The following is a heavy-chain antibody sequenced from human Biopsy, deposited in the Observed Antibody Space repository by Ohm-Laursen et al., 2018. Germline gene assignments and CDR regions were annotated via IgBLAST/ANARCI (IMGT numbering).Heavy chain of an antibody. Sequence: ASVKVSCKTSGYNFDIYPLFWVRQAPGQGFEWMGGIVPLFEATDSAQKFQGRVTITADRSTTTAYIELSGLTSEDTAIYYCAKAGQTSGEYVVPRHFDSWGQGTRVTVSS. J-gene: IGHJ4*02. V-gene: IGHV1-69*06. D-gene: IGHD2-15*01. CDR2: IVPLFEAT. CDR3: AKAGQTSGEYVVPRHFDS. CDR1: GYNFDIYP.